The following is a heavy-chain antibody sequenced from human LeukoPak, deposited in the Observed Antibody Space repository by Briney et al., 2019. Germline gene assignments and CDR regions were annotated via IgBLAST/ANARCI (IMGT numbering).Heavy chain of an antibody. D-gene: IGHD3-22*01. CDR2: IYTSGST. CDR1: GGSISSGSYY. J-gene: IGHJ3*02. CDR3: ARQSSGYYSVFDI. Sequence: SETLSLTCTVSGGSISSGSYYWSWIRQPAGKGLEWIGRIYTSGSTNYNPSLKSRVTISVDTSKNQFSLKLSSVTAADTAVYYCARQSSGYYSVFDIWGQGTMVTVSS. V-gene: IGHV4-61*02.